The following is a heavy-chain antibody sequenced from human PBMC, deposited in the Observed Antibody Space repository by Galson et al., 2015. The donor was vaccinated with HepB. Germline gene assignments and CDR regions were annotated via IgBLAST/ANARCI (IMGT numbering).Heavy chain of an antibody. V-gene: IGHV7-4-1*02. CDR2: INTISGNP. CDR1: GYTFTQYA. Sequence: SVKVSCKASGYTFTQYAINWVRQAPGQGLEWMGWINTISGNPTYARGFTGRFVFSLDTSVSTAYLQISGLKAEDTAIYYCARDSTRVDYWGQGTLVAVSS. J-gene: IGHJ4*02. D-gene: IGHD2-15*01. CDR3: ARDSTRVDY.